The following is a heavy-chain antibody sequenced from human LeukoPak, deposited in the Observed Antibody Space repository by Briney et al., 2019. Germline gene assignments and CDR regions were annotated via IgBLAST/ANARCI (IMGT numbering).Heavy chain of an antibody. Sequence: PGGSLRLSCAASGFTFSSYSMNWVRQAPGKGREWVSYISSSSSTIYYADSVKGRFTISRDNAKNSLYLQMNSLRAEDTAVYYCARGNRWLVFYYYGMDVWGQGTTVTVSS. CDR3: ARGNRWLVFYYYGMDV. CDR1: GFTFSSYS. D-gene: IGHD6-19*01. J-gene: IGHJ6*02. CDR2: ISSSSSTI. V-gene: IGHV3-48*01.